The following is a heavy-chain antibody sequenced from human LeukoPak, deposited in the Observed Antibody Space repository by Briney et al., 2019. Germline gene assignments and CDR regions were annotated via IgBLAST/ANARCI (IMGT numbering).Heavy chain of an antibody. Sequence: PGGSLRLSCAASGFVFSNYATSWVRQAPGKGLEWLSYISGGSSTKYYADSVKGRFTISRDNAKNSLYLQMNSLRDEDTAVYYCARGVGATDYWGQGTLVTVSS. CDR2: ISGGSSTK. D-gene: IGHD1-26*01. CDR1: GFVFSNYA. V-gene: IGHV3-48*02. CDR3: ARGVGATDY. J-gene: IGHJ4*02.